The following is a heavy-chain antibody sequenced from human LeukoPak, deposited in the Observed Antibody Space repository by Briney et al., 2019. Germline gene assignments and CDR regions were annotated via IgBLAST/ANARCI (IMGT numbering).Heavy chain of an antibody. CDR2: IKGDESAR. D-gene: IGHD1-26*01. J-gene: IGHJ4*02. CDR1: GFTFSTYW. Sequence: PGGSLRLSCEASGFTFSTYWMARVRQAPGKGLEWVANIKGDESARHQADSVKGRFTISRDNAKKSVYLQMSSLRGEDTAVYYCARDVGGSLDYWGQGTLVTVSS. CDR3: ARDVGGSLDY. V-gene: IGHV3-7*01.